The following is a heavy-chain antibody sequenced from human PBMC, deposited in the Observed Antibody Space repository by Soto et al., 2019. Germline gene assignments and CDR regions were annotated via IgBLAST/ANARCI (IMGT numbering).Heavy chain of an antibody. CDR3: ASTSGIAVESHDY. D-gene: IGHD6-19*01. CDR2: ISSSGSTI. V-gene: IGHV3-48*03. Sequence: GGSLRLSCAASGFTFSSYEMNWVRQAPGKGLEWVSYISSSGSTIYYADSVKGRFTISRDNAKNSLYLQMNCLRAEDTAVYYCASTSGIAVESHDYWGQGTLVTVSS. J-gene: IGHJ4*02. CDR1: GFTFSSYE.